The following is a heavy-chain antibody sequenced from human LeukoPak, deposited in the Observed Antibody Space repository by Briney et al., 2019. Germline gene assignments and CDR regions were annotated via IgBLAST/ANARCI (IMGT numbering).Heavy chain of an antibody. CDR1: GFTFRSYS. Sequence: GGSLRLSCAASGFTFRSYSMNWVRQTPRKGPEWVSSISDNSNYIYYADSVKGRFTISRDNAKNSLYLQVNSLRVEDTAVYYCARDQGDFWGQGTLVTVSS. CDR2: ISDNSNYI. CDR3: ARDQGDF. J-gene: IGHJ4*02. V-gene: IGHV3-21*01.